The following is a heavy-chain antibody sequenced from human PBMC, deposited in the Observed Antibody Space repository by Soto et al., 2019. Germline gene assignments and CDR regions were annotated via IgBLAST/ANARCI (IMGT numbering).Heavy chain of an antibody. CDR3: AAGYSYGFSSYYYGMDV. CDR1: GFTFSTSA. D-gene: IGHD5-18*01. V-gene: IGHV1-58*01. Sequence: GASVKVSCKTSGFTFSTSAVHWVRQARGHSLQWIGWIDVGSGNANYAQMLQERVTITRDMSTSTAYMELSSLRSEDTAVYYCAAGYSYGFSSYYYGMDVWGQGTTVTSP. J-gene: IGHJ6*02. CDR2: IDVGSGNA.